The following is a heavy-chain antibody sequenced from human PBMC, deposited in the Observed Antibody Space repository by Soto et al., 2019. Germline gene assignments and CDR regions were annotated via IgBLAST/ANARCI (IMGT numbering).Heavy chain of an antibody. CDR3: AVKSEIAVPRYCFDL. D-gene: IGHD2-21*01. CDR2: MNGGGGST. V-gene: IGHV3-23*01. CDR1: GFTLGSYA. J-gene: IGHJ4*02. Sequence: GGSLRLSCAASGFTLGSYAMSWVRPAPGKGLEWVSSMNGGGGSTYYAESVQGRLTISTDNSKNTLYLQMNGLRVYYSAVYYCAVKSEIAVPRYCFDLWGQGTLVTVSS.